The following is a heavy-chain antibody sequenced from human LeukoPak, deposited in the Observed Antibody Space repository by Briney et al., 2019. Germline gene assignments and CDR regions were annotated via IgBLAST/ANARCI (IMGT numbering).Heavy chain of an antibody. J-gene: IGHJ4*02. CDR1: GASISSGSYY. Sequence: TLSLTCTVSGASISSGSYYWSWVRQPAGKGLEWIGPIYPSASTPYRPSLESRVTISVATSKNQFSLKLSSVTAADTAVYYCARAAAVAVDCWGQGTLVTVSS. D-gene: IGHD6-13*01. CDR3: ARAAAVAVDC. CDR2: IYPSAST. V-gene: IGHV4-61*02.